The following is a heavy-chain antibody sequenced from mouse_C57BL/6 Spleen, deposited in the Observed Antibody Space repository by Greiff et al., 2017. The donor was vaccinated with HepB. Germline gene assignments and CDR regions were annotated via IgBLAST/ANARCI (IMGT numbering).Heavy chain of an antibody. CDR1: GYTFTSYW. CDR2: INPSNGGT. J-gene: IGHJ1*03. CDR3: ASRLTGTRGYWYFDV. V-gene: IGHV1-53*01. D-gene: IGHD4-1*01. Sequence: QVQLKQPGTELVKPGASVKLSCKASGYTFTSYWMHWVKQRPGQGLEWIGNINPSNGGTNYNEKFKSKATLTVDKSSSTAYMQLSSLTSEDSAVYYCASRLTGTRGYWYFDVWGTGTTVTVSS.